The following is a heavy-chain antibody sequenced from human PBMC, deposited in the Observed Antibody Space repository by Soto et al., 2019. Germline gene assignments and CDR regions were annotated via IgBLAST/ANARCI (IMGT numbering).Heavy chain of an antibody. D-gene: IGHD3-9*01. V-gene: IGHV5-51*01. CDR1: GYSFTSYK. CDR2: IYPGDSDT. CDR3: TRHATYYDILTGYYFDY. J-gene: IGHJ4*02. Sequence: GDSLTISCKAIGYSFTSYKISWVRQMPGKGLEWMGIIYPGDSDTRYSPSFQGQVTISVDKSISTAYLQWNSLEASDTATYYCTRHATYYDILTGYYFDYWGQGTPVTVS.